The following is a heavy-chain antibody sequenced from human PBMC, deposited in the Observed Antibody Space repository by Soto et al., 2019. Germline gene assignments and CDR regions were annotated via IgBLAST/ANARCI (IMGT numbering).Heavy chain of an antibody. CDR3: ASHTPAISISDH. CDR2: IYYSGST. J-gene: IGHJ4*02. Sequence: QLQLQESGPGLVKPSETLSLTCTVSGGSISSSSYYWGWIRQPPGKGLEWIGSIYYSGSTYYNPSLTSRVTISVDTSKNPFSLKLSSVTAADTAVYYCASHTPAISISDHWGQGTLVTVSS. D-gene: IGHD2-15*01. CDR1: GGSISSSSYY. V-gene: IGHV4-39*01.